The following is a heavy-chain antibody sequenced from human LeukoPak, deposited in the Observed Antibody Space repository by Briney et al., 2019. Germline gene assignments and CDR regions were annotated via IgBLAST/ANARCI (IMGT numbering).Heavy chain of an antibody. Sequence: GESLKISCKGSGYSFTSYWIGWVRQMPGKGLEWMGIIYPGDSDTRYSPSFQGQVTISADKSISTAYLQWGSLKASDTAMYYCARQGRPRRDGYNLNWFDPWGQGTLVTVSS. CDR3: ARQGRPRRDGYNLNWFDP. V-gene: IGHV5-51*01. J-gene: IGHJ5*02. D-gene: IGHD5-24*01. CDR2: IYPGDSDT. CDR1: GYSFTSYW.